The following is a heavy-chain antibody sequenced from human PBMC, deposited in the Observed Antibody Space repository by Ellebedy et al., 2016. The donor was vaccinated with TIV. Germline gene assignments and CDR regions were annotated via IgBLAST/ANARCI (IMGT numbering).Heavy chain of an antibody. D-gene: IGHD5-24*01. J-gene: IGHJ5*02. CDR3: SIAVDGTTWFDP. V-gene: IGHV5-51*01. CDR1: GYSFTTRW. Sequence: GESLKISCQGSGYSFTTRWIGWARQMPGNGLEWVGIIHPADSHTKYSPSFQGQVTISADKSISTAYLQLSNRKASDTAIYYCSIAVDGTTWFDPWGQGTLVTVSS. CDR2: IHPADSHT.